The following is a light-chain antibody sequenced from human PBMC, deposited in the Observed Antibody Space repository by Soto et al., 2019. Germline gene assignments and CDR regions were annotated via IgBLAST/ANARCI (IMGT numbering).Light chain of an antibody. CDR1: QDISNY. Sequence: DIQMTQSPSSLSASVGDRVTITCQASQDISNYLNWYQQKPGKAPKLLIFDASNLETGVPSRFSGSGSGTHFTFTITSLQPEDIATYYCQHFDNSWTFGLGTKVDNK. V-gene: IGKV1-33*01. CDR3: QHFDNSWT. J-gene: IGKJ1*01. CDR2: DAS.